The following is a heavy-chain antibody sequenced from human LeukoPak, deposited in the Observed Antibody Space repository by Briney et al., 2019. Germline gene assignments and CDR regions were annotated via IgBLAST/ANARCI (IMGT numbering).Heavy chain of an antibody. V-gene: IGHV4-59*12. J-gene: IGHJ3*02. CDR3: ARGRYYDFWSGYSDAFDI. D-gene: IGHD3-3*01. Sequence: MSSGTLSLTCTVSGGSISSYYWSWIRQPPGRGLEWIGYIYYSGSTNYNPSLKSRVTISVDTSKNQFSLKLSSVTAADTAVYYCARGRYYDFWSGYSDAFDIWGQGTMVTVSS. CDR1: GGSISSYY. CDR2: IYYSGST.